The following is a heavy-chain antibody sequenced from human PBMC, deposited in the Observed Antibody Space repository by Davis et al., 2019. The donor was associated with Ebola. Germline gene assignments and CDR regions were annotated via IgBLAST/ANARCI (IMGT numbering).Heavy chain of an antibody. V-gene: IGHV4-59*02. D-gene: IGHD2-2*01. CDR1: GGSVSNYY. J-gene: IGHJ6*02. CDR2: IYYRGST. Sequence: MPSETLSLTCTVSGGSVSNYYWSWIRQPPGKGLEWIGYIYYRGSTNYNPSLKSRVTISVDTSKNQFSLKLSSVTAADTAVYYCARIVVVPAAKKKRDYYYYGMDVWGQGTTVTVSS. CDR3: ARIVVVPAAKKKRDYYYYGMDV.